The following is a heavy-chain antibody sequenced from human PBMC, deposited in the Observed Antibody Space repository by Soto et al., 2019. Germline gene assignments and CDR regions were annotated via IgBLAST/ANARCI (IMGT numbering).Heavy chain of an antibody. CDR2: ITPIFGTA. CDR3: ARDAYSSSSMWFDP. D-gene: IGHD6-6*01. CDR1: GGTFSSYA. V-gene: IGHV1-69*13. Sequence: ASVKVSCKASGGTFSSYAISWVRQAPGQGLEWMGGITPIFGTANYAQKFQGRVTITADESTSTAYMELSSLRSEDTAVYYCARDAYSSSSMWFDPWGQGTLVTVSS. J-gene: IGHJ5*02.